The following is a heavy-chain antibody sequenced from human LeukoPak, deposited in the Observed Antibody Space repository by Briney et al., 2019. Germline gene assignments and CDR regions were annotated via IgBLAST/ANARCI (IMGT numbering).Heavy chain of an antibody. J-gene: IGHJ3*02. CDR2: ISSSSSYI. CDR1: GFTFSSYS. CDR3: ARVESRENDAFDI. D-gene: IGHD2-2*01. V-gene: IGHV3-21*01. Sequence: GGSLRLSCAASGFTFSSYSMNWVRQAPGKGLEWVSSISSSSSYIYYADSVKGRFTISRDNAKNSLYLQMNSLRAEDTAVYYCARVESRENDAFDIWGQETMVTVSS.